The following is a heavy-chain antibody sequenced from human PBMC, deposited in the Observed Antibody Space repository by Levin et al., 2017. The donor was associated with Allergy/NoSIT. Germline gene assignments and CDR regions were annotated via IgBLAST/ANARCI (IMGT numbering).Heavy chain of an antibody. J-gene: IGHJ3*02. CDR1: GLTFSSPI. CDR3: ARGYYSSGRADVFDI. D-gene: IGHD6-19*01. Sequence: GGSLRLSCAASGLTFSSPIMHWVRQAPAYGLEWVAVITYDGSIKSYADSVKGRFTISRDNSKDTLYLQMNSLRAEDTAVYYCARGYYSSGRADVFDIWGRGTMVTVSS. V-gene: IGHV3-30*04. CDR2: ITYDGSIK.